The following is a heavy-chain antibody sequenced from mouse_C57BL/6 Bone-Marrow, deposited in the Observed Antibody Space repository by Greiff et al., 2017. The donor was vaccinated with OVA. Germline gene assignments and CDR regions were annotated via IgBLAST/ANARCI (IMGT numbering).Heavy chain of an antibody. J-gene: IGHJ3*01. CDR1: GYTFTSYW. CDR2: IHPNSGST. CDR3: ARGETAQATAWFAY. Sequence: QVQLQQPGAELVKPGASVKLSCKASGYTFTSYWMHWVKQRPGQGLEWIGMIHPNSGSTNYNEKFKGKATLTVDKSSSTAYMQLSSLTSEDSAVYYCARGETAQATAWFAYWGQGTLVTVSA. D-gene: IGHD3-2*02. V-gene: IGHV1-64*01.